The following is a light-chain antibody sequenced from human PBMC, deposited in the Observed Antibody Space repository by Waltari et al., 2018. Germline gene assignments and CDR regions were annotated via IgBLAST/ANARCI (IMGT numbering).Light chain of an antibody. Sequence: EIVLTQSPGTLSLSPGERATLSCRASQSVGKYLAWYQQKPVQAPRLLMYDASTRATGIPDRFSGSGSGTDFSLTISRLEPEDFAVYYCQKYVNLPATFGQGTKVEIK. CDR1: QSVGKY. CDR2: DAS. CDR3: QKYVNLPAT. V-gene: IGKV3-20*01. J-gene: IGKJ1*01.